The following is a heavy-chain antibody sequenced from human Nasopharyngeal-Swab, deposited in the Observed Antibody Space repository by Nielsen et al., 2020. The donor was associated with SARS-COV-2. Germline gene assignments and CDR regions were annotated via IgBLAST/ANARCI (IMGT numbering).Heavy chain of an antibody. CDR3: ARVLRAAYVGYFDY. J-gene: IGHJ4*02. V-gene: IGHV4-59*12. CDR2: IYYSGST. CDR1: GGSISSYY. D-gene: IGHD4-23*01. Sequence: SETLSLTCTVSGGSISSYYWSWIRQPPGKGLEWIGYIYYSGSTNYNPSLKSRVTISVDTSKNQFSLKLSSVTAADTAVYYCARVLRAAYVGYFDYWGQGTLVTVSS.